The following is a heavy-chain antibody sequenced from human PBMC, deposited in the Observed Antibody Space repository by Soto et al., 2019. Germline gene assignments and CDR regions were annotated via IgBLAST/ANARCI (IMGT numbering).Heavy chain of an antibody. J-gene: IGHJ4*02. CDR1: GFTFSSYA. V-gene: IGHV3-30-3*01. CDR3: ARDYYGAFDY. CDR2: ISYDGSNK. D-gene: IGHD3-22*01. Sequence: GGSLGLSCAASGFTFSSYAMHWVRQAPGKGLEWVAVISYDGSNKYYADSVKGRFTISRDNSKNTLYLQMNSLRAEDTAVYYCARDYYGAFDYWGQGTLVTGSS.